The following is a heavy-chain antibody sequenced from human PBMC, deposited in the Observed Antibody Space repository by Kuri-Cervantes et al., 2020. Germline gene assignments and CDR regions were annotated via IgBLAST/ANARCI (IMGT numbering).Heavy chain of an antibody. D-gene: IGHD1-26*01. CDR3: ARDGRELLLYYYYGMDV. J-gene: IGHJ6*02. V-gene: IGHV3-21*01. CDR1: GFTFSSYS. CDR2: ISSSSSYI. Sequence: GVLKISCAASGFTFSSYSMNWVRQAPGKGLEWVSSISSSSSYIYYADSVKGRFTISRDNAKNSLYLQMNSLRAEDTAVYYCARDGRELLLYYYYGMDVWGQGTTVTVSS.